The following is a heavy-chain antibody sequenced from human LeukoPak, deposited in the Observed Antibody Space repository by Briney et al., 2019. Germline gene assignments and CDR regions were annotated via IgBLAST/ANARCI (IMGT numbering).Heavy chain of an antibody. J-gene: IGHJ4*02. V-gene: IGHV3-7*03. CDR2: IKQDGSEK. D-gene: IGHD4-23*01. CDR1: GFTFSSYW. CDR3: AKDLSTTVVTPFDY. Sequence: PGGSLRLSCAASGFTFSSYWMSWVRQAPGKGLEWVANIKQDGSEKYYVDSVKGRFTISRDNSKNTLYLQMNSLRAEDTAVYYCAKDLSTTVVTPFDYWGQGSLVTVAS.